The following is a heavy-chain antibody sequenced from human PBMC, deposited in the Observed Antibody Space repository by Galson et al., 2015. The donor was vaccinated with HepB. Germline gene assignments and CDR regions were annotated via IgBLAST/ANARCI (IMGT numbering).Heavy chain of an antibody. D-gene: IGHD2-2*01. V-gene: IGHV4-39*07. CDR3: ARDGGEYCSSTSCSIYYYYYMDV. CDR1: GGSISSSSYY. CDR2: IYYSGST. Sequence: DTLSLTCTVSGGSISSSSYYWGWIRQPPGKGLEWIGSIYYSGSTYYNPSLKSRVTISVDTSKNQFSLKLSSVTAADTAVYYCARDGGEYCSSTSCSIYYYYYMDVWGKGTTVTVSS. J-gene: IGHJ6*03.